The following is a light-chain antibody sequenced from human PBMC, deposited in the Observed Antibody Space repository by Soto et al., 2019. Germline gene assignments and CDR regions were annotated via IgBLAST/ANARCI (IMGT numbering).Light chain of an antibody. J-gene: IGLJ1*01. CDR2: NNN. Sequence: QSVLTQPPSASGTPGQGVTISYSGSNSNIGSNYVYWYQQLPGTAPKLLIYNNNQRPSGVPDRFSASKSGTSASLAIRGLRSDDEADYYCSSWDGSLSGYVFGAGTKVTVL. CDR1: NSNIGSNY. V-gene: IGLV1-47*02. CDR3: SSWDGSLSGYV.